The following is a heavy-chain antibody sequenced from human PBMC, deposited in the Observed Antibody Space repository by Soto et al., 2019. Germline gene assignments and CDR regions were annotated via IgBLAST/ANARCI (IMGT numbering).Heavy chain of an antibody. CDR2: INHSGST. CDR3: ASQTTLYYYGMDV. Sequence: PSETLSLTCAVYGGSFSGYYWSWIRQPPGKGLEWIGEINHSGSTNYNPSLKSRVTISVDTSKNQFSLKLSSVTAADTAVYYCASQTTLYYYGMDVWGQGTTVTVSS. J-gene: IGHJ6*02. CDR1: GGSFSGYY. V-gene: IGHV4-34*01. D-gene: IGHD1-7*01.